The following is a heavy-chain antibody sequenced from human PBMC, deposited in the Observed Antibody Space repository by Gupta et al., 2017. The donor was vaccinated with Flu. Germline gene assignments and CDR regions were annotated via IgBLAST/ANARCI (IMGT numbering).Heavy chain of an antibody. Sequence: QVQLQESGPGLVKPSQTLSLTCTVSGGSISSGSYYWSWIRQPAGKGLEWIGRIYTSGSTNYNPSLKSRVTISVDTSKNQFSLKLSSVTAADTAVYYCARETEGMVATFDYWGQGTLVTVSS. V-gene: IGHV4-61*02. D-gene: IGHD5-12*01. CDR3: ARETEGMVATFDY. CDR1: GGSISSGSYY. J-gene: IGHJ4*02. CDR2: IYTSGST.